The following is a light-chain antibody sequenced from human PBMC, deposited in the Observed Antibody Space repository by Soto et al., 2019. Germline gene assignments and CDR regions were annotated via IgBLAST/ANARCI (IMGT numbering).Light chain of an antibody. CDR2: GAS. J-gene: IGKJ2*01. CDR1: QRVSSDS. V-gene: IGKV3-20*01. Sequence: PGERATLSCRASQRVSSDSLAWYQQKPGQAPRLLIYGASSRATGIPDRFSGSGSGTDFTLTVSRLEPEDFAVFYCQQYGSSPPTFGQGTKVEIK. CDR3: QQYGSSPPT.